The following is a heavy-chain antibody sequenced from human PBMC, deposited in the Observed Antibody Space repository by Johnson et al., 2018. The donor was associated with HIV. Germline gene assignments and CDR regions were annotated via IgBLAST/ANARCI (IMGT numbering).Heavy chain of an antibody. V-gene: IGHV3-30*02. D-gene: IGHD1-14*01. CDR1: GFTFSTYG. CDR2: IRHDGSNK. CDR3: AKDRLTLDALDI. Sequence: QVQLVESGGGVVQPGGSLRLSCAASGFTFSTYGMHWVRQAPGKGLEWVAFIRHDGSNKYYADSVKGRFTITRDISKNTLYLHMNSLRVEDTANYYCAKDRLTLDALDIWGRGTMVTVSS. J-gene: IGHJ3*02.